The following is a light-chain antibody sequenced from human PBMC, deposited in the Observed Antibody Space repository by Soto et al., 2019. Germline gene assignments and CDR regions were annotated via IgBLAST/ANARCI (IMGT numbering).Light chain of an antibody. Sequence: EIVLTQSPATLSLSPGERATLSCRASQSVGSYLAWYQQKPGQAPRPLIYGASKRAPGVSARFSGSGSGTDFTLTISRLEPEDFAVYYCQQYGSSGTFGQGTKVDIK. J-gene: IGKJ1*01. V-gene: IGKV3-20*01. CDR3: QQYGSSGT. CDR1: QSVGSY. CDR2: GAS.